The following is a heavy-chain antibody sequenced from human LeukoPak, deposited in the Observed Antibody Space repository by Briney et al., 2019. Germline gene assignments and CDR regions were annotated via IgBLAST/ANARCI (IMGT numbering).Heavy chain of an antibody. CDR3: ARDRQWELPGSLDY. CDR2: ISAYNGDT. V-gene: IGHV1-18*01. D-gene: IGHD1-26*01. J-gene: IGHJ4*02. CDR1: GYTFTSYG. Sequence: AASVKVSCKASGYTFTSYGICWVRQAPGQGLEWMGWISAYNGDTNYAQRLQGRVTVTTDTSTSTAYMELRSLRSDDTAVYYCARDRQWELPGSLDYWGQGTLVTVSS.